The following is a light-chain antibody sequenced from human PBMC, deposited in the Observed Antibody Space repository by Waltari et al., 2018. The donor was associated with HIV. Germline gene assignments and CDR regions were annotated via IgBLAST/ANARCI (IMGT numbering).Light chain of an antibody. CDR1: SSDVGGYNY. Sequence: QSALTQPPSASGSPGQSVTISCTGTSSDVGGYNYVSWYQQHPDKAPKLRIYEVTKRPSGFPERFSGSKSGNTASLTSSGLQAEDESDYYCSSYAGSNTFVFGTGTKVTVL. J-gene: IGLJ1*01. CDR2: EVT. V-gene: IGLV2-8*01. CDR3: SSYAGSNTFV.